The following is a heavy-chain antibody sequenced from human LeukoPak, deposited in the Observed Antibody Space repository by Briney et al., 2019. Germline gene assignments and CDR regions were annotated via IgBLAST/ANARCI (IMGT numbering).Heavy chain of an antibody. J-gene: IGHJ6*02. Sequence: PSETLSLTCTVSGGSISSYYWSWTRQPPGKGLEWIGYIYYSGSTNSNPSLKSRVTISVDTSKNQFSLKLTSVAAADTAVYYCARRAVPAASAYYYYYAMDVWGQGTTVTVSS. D-gene: IGHD2-2*01. CDR2: IYYSGST. CDR3: ARRAVPAASAYYYYYAMDV. V-gene: IGHV4-59*12. CDR1: GGSISSYY.